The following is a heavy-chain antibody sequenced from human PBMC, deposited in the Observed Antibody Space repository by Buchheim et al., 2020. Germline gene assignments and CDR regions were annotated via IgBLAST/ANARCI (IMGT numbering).Heavy chain of an antibody. V-gene: IGHV3-15*01. CDR1: GFTFTNAW. J-gene: IGHJ4*02. D-gene: IGHD2-2*01. CDR3: ATVAPYSTAGDN. Sequence: VQLVESGGGLVNPGGSLRLSCAFSGFTFTNAWMTWVRQAPGKGLEWVGRIKRKTDGGTADYAAPVKGRFTISRDDSKNTLFLQMNSLKTEDTAVYYCATVAPYSTAGDNWGLGTL. CDR2: IKRKTDGGTA.